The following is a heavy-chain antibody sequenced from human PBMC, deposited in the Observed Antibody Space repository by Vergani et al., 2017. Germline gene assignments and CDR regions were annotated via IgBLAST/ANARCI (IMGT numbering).Heavy chain of an antibody. CDR1: GYTFTGYY. J-gene: IGHJ6*03. D-gene: IGHD3-3*01. CDR3: ARGLSGVVPPSYYMDV. V-gene: IGHV1-2*02. Sequence: QVQLVQSGAEVKKPGASVKVSCKASGYTFTGYYMHWVRQAPGQGLEWMGWINPNSGGTNYAQKFQGRVTMTRDTSISTAYMELSRLGSDDTAVYYCARGLSGVVPPSYYMDVWGKGTTVTVSS. CDR2: INPNSGGT.